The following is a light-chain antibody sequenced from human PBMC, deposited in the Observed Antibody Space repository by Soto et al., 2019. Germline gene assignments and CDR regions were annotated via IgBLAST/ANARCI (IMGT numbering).Light chain of an antibody. Sequence: DIQMTQSPSTLSASVGDRVTITCRASQSISNWLAWYQQRPGKAPKLLIYDASTLESWVPSRFSGSGSGTEFTLTISGLRPDDFATYYCQQYNTYSYTFGQGTKLEI. CDR3: QQYNTYSYT. J-gene: IGKJ2*01. CDR2: DAS. CDR1: QSISNW. V-gene: IGKV1-5*01.